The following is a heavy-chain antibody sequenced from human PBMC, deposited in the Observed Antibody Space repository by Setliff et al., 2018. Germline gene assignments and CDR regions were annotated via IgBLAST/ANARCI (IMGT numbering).Heavy chain of an antibody. CDR3: ARGPPGYYYYMNV. Sequence: SETLSLTCTVSGGSISCYSWSWIRQPPGKGLQWIGYISYSGATNYNPSLKSRVTISVDTSQNYFSLKLTSVTEADTAVYYCARGPPGYYYYMNVWGQGTTVTVSS. CDR1: GGSISCYS. V-gene: IGHV4-59*01. J-gene: IGHJ6*03. CDR2: ISYSGAT.